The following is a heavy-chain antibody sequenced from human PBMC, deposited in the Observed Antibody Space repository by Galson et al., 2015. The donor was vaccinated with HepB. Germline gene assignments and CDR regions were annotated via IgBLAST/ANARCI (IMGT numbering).Heavy chain of an antibody. D-gene: IGHD3-22*01. CDR3: ARGGAAYYYDSSGYYLGGYGMDV. Sequence: SVKVSCKASGYTFTGYYMHWVRQAPGQGLEWMGWINPNSGGTNYAQKFQGRVTMTRDTSISTAYMELSRLRSDDTAVYYCARGGAAYYYDSSGYYLGGYGMDVWGQGTTVTVSS. CDR1: GYTFTGYY. CDR2: INPNSGGT. V-gene: IGHV1-2*02. J-gene: IGHJ6*02.